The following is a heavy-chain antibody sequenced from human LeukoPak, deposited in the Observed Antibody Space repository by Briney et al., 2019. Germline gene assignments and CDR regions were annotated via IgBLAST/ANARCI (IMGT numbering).Heavy chain of an antibody. D-gene: IGHD5-18*01. CDR3: AIGYSYGTEAFDI. CDR1: GYTFTGYY. Sequence: ASVNVSCKASGYTFTGYYMHWVRQAPGQGLEWMGWINPNSGGTNYAQKFQGRVTMTRDTSISTAYMELSRPRSDDTAVYYCAIGYSYGTEAFDIWGQGTMVTVSS. J-gene: IGHJ3*02. CDR2: INPNSGGT. V-gene: IGHV1-2*02.